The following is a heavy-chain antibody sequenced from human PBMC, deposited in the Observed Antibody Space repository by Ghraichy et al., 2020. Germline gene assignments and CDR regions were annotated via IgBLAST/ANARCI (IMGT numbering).Heavy chain of an antibody. V-gene: IGHV3-23*01. J-gene: IGHJ4*02. CDR1: GFTFSNFG. CDR2: TSPTGGNT. D-gene: IGHD6-19*01. Sequence: GGSLRLSCIVSGFTFSNFGMSWVRQAPGKGLEWVSTTSPTGGNTDYAASVKGRFTISRDNSKNTLFLQMNSLRADDTAVYYCVKDPTLGTGWYGDGYFDHWGQGTLVTVSS. CDR3: VKDPTLGTGWYGDGYFDH.